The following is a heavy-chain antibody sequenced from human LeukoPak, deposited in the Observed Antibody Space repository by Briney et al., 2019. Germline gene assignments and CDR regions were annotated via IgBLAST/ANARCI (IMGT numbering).Heavy chain of an antibody. CDR1: GLTFSSYG. V-gene: IGHV3-48*04. D-gene: IGHD3-9*01. Sequence: SGGSLRLSCAASGLTFSSYGMTWVRQAPAKGLEWVSYISSSSSTIYYADSVKGRLTTSRDNAKNSLYLQMNSLRAEDTAVYYCARATSYDILTGYFDYWGQGTLVTVSS. CDR2: ISSSSSTI. CDR3: ARATSYDILTGYFDY. J-gene: IGHJ4*02.